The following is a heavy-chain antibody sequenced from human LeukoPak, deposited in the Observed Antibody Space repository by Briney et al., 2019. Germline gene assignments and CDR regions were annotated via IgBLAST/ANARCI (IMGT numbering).Heavy chain of an antibody. V-gene: IGHV3-48*02. CDR2: ISSSSSTI. J-gene: IGHJ5*02. Sequence: PGGSLRLSCAASGFTFSRYSMNWVRQAPGKGLEWVSYISSSSSTIYYADSVKGRFTISRDNAKNSLYLQMNSLRDEDTAVYYCARGRAYCGGDCYPHWFDPWGQGTLVTVSS. D-gene: IGHD2-21*02. CDR3: ARGRAYCGGDCYPHWFDP. CDR1: GFTFSRYS.